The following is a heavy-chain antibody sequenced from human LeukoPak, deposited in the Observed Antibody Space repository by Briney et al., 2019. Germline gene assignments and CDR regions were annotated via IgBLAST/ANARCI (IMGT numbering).Heavy chain of an antibody. CDR2: ISGSGGST. V-gene: IGHV3-23*01. CDR1: GFTFSSYA. J-gene: IGHJ4*02. CDR3: AKDDCSSTSCYTLGPHFDY. D-gene: IGHD2-2*02. Sequence: GGSLSLSCAASGFTFSSYAMSWVRQAPGKGLEWVSAISGSGGSTYYADSVKGRFTISRDNSKNTLYLQMNSLRAEDTAVYYCAKDDCSSTSCYTLGPHFDYWGQGTLVTVSS.